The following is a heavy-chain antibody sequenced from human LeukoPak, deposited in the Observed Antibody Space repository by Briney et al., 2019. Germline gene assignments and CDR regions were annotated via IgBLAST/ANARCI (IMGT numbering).Heavy chain of an antibody. Sequence: ASVKVSCKASGYTFTGYYMHWVRQAPGHGLEWMGWINPNSGGTNYAQKFQGRVTMTRDTSISTAYMELSRLRSDDTAVYYCARIAVAGSYYFDYWGQGTLVTVSS. CDR1: GYTFTGYY. CDR3: ARIAVAGSYYFDY. J-gene: IGHJ4*02. CDR2: INPNSGGT. V-gene: IGHV1-2*02. D-gene: IGHD6-19*01.